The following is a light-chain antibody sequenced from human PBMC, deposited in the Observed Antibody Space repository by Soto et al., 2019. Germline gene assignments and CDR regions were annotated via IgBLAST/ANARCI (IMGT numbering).Light chain of an antibody. CDR3: QQYGSSST. J-gene: IGKJ5*01. V-gene: IGKV3-20*01. CDR2: GAS. Sequence: EIVMTQSPGTLSLSPGERATPSCRASQSVSSRLAWYQQKPGQAPRLLISGASSRATGIPDRFSGSGFGTDFTLTISRLEPEDFAVYYCQQYGSSSTFGQGTRLEI. CDR1: QSVSSR.